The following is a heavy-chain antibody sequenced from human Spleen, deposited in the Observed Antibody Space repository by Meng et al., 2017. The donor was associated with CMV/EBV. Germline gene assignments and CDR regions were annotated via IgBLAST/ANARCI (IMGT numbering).Heavy chain of an antibody. Sequence: SETLPLTCTVSGGSVSRVRYYWNWIRQPPGQGLAWIGSIHYSGSSSYNPPLQSRATISVDTSKNQFSLKVRSVTAADTAVYSCARLACSTSPCQYYFDYWGLGTLVTVSS. CDR1: GGSVSRVRYY. CDR3: ARLACSTSPCQYYFDY. CDR2: IHYSGSS. V-gene: IGHV4-39*01. J-gene: IGHJ4*02. D-gene: IGHD2-2*01.